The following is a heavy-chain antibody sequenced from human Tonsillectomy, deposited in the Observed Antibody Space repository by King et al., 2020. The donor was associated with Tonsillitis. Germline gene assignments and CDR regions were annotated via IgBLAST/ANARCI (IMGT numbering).Heavy chain of an antibody. J-gene: IGHJ4*02. CDR1: GFTFDDYA. D-gene: IGHD1-26*01. Sequence: VQLVESGGGLVQPGRSLRLSCAASGFTFDDYAMHWVRQAPGKGLEWVSGISWNSGSIGYADSVKGRFTISRDNAKNSLYLQMNSLRAEDTALYYCAKDIQSLVGATTHFDYWGQGTLVTVSS. CDR3: AKDIQSLVGATTHFDY. V-gene: IGHV3-9*01. CDR2: ISWNSGSI.